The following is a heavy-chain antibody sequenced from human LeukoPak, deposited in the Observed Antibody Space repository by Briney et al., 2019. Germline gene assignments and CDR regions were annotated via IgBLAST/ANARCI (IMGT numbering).Heavy chain of an antibody. J-gene: IGHJ4*02. CDR1: GGSFNSGSYY. CDR3: ARAMRVDRFFDY. V-gene: IGHV4-61*02. Sequence: SETLSLTCTVSGGSFNSGSYYWSWIRQPAGKGLEWVGRIYTSGSSNYNPSLKSRVTISVDTSKNQFSLQLTSVTAADTAVYYCARAMRVDRFFDYWGQGILVTVSS. D-gene: IGHD5-12*01. CDR2: IYTSGSS.